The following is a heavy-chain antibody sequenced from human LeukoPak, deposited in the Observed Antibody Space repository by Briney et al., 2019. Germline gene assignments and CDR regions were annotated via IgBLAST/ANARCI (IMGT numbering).Heavy chain of an antibody. CDR3: AELGITMIGGV. Sequence: GGSLRLSCAASGFTFSSYEMNWVRQAPGKGLEWVSYISSSGSTIYYADSVKGRFIISRDNAKNSLYLQMNSLRAEDTAVYYCAELGITMIGGVWGKGTTVTISS. CDR1: GFTFSSYE. J-gene: IGHJ6*04. D-gene: IGHD3-10*02. V-gene: IGHV3-48*03. CDR2: ISSSGSTI.